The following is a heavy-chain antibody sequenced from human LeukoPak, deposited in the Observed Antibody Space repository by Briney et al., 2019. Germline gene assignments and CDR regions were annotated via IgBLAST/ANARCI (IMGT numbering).Heavy chain of an antibody. J-gene: IGHJ1*01. CDR1: GGTFSSYA. CDR2: IIPIFGTA. CDR3: ARALPGDYYDSSGTFQH. Sequence: ASVKVSCKASGGTFSSYAISWVRQVPGQGLEWMGGIIPIFGTANYAQKFQGRVTITTDESTSTAYMELSSLRSEDTAVYYCARALPGDYYDSSGTFQHWGQGTLVTVSS. D-gene: IGHD3-22*01. V-gene: IGHV1-69*05.